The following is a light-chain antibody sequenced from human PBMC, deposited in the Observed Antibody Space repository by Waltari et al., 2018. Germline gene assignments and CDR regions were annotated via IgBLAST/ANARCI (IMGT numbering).Light chain of an antibody. V-gene: IGLV2-11*01. CDR1: SSDVGGYNF. CDR2: GVN. CDR3: CSYGGRYIWV. Sequence: QSALTEPRSVSGSPGQSVTISCTGTSSDVGGYNFVSCYQQYPGKVPKLMINGVNKRPSGVPERFVGSKSGNTASLAISGLQAEDEADDYCCSYGGRYIWVFGGGTKLAVL. J-gene: IGLJ2*01.